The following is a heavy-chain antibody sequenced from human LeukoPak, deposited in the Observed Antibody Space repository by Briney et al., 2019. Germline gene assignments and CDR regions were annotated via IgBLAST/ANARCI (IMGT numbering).Heavy chain of an antibody. Sequence: GGSLRLSCAASGFTFDDYTMHWVRQAPGKGLEWVSLISWDGGSTYYADSVKGRFTISRDNSKNSLYLQMNSLRTEDTALYYCAKGVYYYYYYMDVWGKGTTVTVSS. J-gene: IGHJ6*03. CDR3: AKGVYYYYYYMDV. CDR2: ISWDGGST. V-gene: IGHV3-43*01. CDR1: GFTFDDYT.